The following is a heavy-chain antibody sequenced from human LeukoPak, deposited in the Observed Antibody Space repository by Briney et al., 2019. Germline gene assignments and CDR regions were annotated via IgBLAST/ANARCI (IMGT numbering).Heavy chain of an antibody. CDR1: GYTFTSYG. CDR2: ISAYNGNT. D-gene: IGHD1-26*01. Sequence: EAAVKVSCKASGYTFTSYGISWVRQAPGQGREWMGWISAYNGNTNYAQKLHGIVTITTDKSTSTASLELRSLSSDDTAVYYCARDWLSGSASSDYWGQGPLVTVSS. CDR3: ARDWLSGSASSDY. V-gene: IGHV1-18*01. J-gene: IGHJ4*02.